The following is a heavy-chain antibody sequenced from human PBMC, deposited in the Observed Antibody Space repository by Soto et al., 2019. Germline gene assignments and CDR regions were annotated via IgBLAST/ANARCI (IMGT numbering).Heavy chain of an antibody. V-gene: IGHV1-46*01. Sequence: GASVKVSCKAIGYSFTSHYIHWVRQAPGQGLEWMGTIYPGGVNIAYAQKFKGRVTMTKDTSTSTVYMELNSLTSEDTAAYYCAPHVSCSGGSCQYDAFAIRGQGTMVTVS. CDR2: IYPGGVNI. J-gene: IGHJ3*02. CDR3: APHVSCSGGSCQYDAFAI. D-gene: IGHD2-15*01. CDR1: GYSFTSHY.